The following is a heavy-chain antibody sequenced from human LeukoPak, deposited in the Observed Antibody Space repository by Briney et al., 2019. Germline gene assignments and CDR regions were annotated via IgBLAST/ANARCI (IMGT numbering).Heavy chain of an antibody. CDR2: IYHSGST. CDR1: GGSISSGGYS. V-gene: IGHV4-30-2*01. CDR3: AREPTVTTPLDN. D-gene: IGHD4-17*01. J-gene: IGHJ4*02. Sequence: PSQTLSLTCAVSGGSISSGGYSWSWIRQPPGKGLEWIGYIYHSGSTYYNPSLKSRVTISVDRSKNQFSLKLSSVTAADTAVYSCAREPTVTTPLDNWGQEPLVTVSS.